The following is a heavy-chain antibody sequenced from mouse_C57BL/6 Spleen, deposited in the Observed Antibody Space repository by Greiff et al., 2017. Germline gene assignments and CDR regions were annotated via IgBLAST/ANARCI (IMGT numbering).Heavy chain of an antibody. CDR3: ARTEDSSGYEAMDY. V-gene: IGHV1-69*01. J-gene: IGHJ4*01. D-gene: IGHD3-2*02. CDR1: GYTFTSYW. CDR2: IAPSDSYT. Sequence: VQLQQPGAELVMPGASVKLSCKASGYTFTSYWMHWVKQRPGQGLEWIGEIAPSDSYTNYNQKFKGKSTLTVDKSSSTAYMQLSSLTSEDSAVYYCARTEDSSGYEAMDYWGQGTSVTVSS.